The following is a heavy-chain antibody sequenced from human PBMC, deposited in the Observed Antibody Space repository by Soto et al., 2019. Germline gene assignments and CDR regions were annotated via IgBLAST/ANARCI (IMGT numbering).Heavy chain of an antibody. CDR1: GFTVRTYA. J-gene: IGHJ4*02. Sequence: GGSLRLSCAAYGFTVRTYAMNWGRQAPGKGLEWVAVIVGDASSIDYADSVKGRFTISRDNSKNIMYLQMTSLKVEDTATYFCAKDLRPDGRYDLDYWGQGTQVTVSS. CDR3: AKDLRPDGRYDLDY. D-gene: IGHD6-19*01. V-gene: IGHV3-23*03. CDR2: IVGDASSI.